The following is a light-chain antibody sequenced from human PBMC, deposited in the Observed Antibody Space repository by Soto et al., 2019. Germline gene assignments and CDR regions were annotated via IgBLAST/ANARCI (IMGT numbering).Light chain of an antibody. CDR1: SSNIGDNY. CDR2: DNN. Sequence: QSVLTQPPSVSAAPGQKVSISCSGSSSNIGDNYVSWYQQFPGTAPKLLIYDNNKRPSGIPDRFSGSASGTSATLGITGLXXXXXXDYXCGTWDTSLSAGVFGGGTKLTVL. J-gene: IGLJ2*01. CDR3: GTWDTSLSAGV. V-gene: IGLV1-51*01.